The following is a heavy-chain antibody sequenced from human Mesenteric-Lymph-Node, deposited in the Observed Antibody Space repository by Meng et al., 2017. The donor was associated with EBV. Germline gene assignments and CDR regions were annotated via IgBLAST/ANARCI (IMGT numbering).Heavy chain of an antibody. D-gene: IGHD3-16*01. Sequence: QVGLQVLGPGLVKPSERLALTCSVVGAAHSCSSYCWGWSSQLPGKGLEWFGRMQYSGPTVYNPYLKSRVTISVEMSKNQFSLRVTSVSAADTALYFCAREVAGVNTGWKPFFDYWGQGALVTVSS. CDR2: MQYSGPT. CDR3: AREVAGVNTGWKPFFDY. J-gene: IGHJ4*02. V-gene: IGHV4-39*07. CDR1: GAAHSCSSYC.